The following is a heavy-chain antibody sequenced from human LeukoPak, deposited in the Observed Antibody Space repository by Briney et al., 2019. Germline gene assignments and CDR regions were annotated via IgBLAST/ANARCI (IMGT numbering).Heavy chain of an antibody. Sequence: PSETLSLTCTVSGGSISSSSYYWGWIRQPPGKGLEWIGSMYHSGSAYYYPSLKSRITISIDTSKNQFSLKLSPVTAADTAVYYCARDNWNSYYMDVWGKGTTVTVSS. CDR3: ARDNWNSYYMDV. D-gene: IGHD1-1*01. J-gene: IGHJ6*03. CDR2: MYHSGSA. CDR1: GGSISSSSYY. V-gene: IGHV4-39*07.